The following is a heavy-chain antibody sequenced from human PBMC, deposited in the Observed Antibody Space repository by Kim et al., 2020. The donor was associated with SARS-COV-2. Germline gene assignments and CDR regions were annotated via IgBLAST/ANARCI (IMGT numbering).Heavy chain of an antibody. CDR1: GFIFSSNW. D-gene: IGHD3-16*01. CDR3: TRPVTTYYYYGMDV. Sequence: GGSLRLSCAASGFIFSSNWMHWVRQAPGKGLVWVSRINSDGSSTSYADSVKGRFTISRDNAKNTLSLQMNSLRAEDTAVYYCTRPVTTYYYYGMDVWGQGTTVTVSS. J-gene: IGHJ6*02. CDR2: INSDGSST. V-gene: IGHV3-74*01.